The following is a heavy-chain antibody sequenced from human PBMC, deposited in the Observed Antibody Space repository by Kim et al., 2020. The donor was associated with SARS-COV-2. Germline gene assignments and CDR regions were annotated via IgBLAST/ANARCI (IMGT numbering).Heavy chain of an antibody. Sequence: GGSLRLSCAASGFTFDDYAMHWVRQAPGKGLEWVSLISGDGGSTYYADSVKGRFTISRDNSKNSLYLQMNSLRTEDTALYYCAKALPYDSSGSYWYFDLWGRGTLVTVSS. CDR3: AKALPYDSSGSYWYFDL. J-gene: IGHJ2*01. V-gene: IGHV3-43*02. D-gene: IGHD3-22*01. CDR1: GFTFDDYA. CDR2: ISGDGGST.